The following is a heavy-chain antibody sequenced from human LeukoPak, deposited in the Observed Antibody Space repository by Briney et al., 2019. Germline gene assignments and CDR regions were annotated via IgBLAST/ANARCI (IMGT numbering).Heavy chain of an antibody. CDR1: GLTFSSYG. CDR3: AKMQGYFDY. V-gene: IGHV3-23*01. CDR2: ITGGGGTT. Sequence: GGSLRLSCAASGLTFSSYGMSWVRQAPGKGLQWVSAITGGGGTTYYADSVKGRHTTSRDNSKDMLYLQMNSMRAEDTAVYYFAKMQGYFDYWGQGTLVPVSS. J-gene: IGHJ4*02.